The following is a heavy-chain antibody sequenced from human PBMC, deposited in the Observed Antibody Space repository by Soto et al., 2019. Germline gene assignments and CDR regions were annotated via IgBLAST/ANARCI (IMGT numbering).Heavy chain of an antibody. J-gene: IGHJ4*02. V-gene: IGHV4-59*01. D-gene: IGHD3-3*01. CDR2: IYYSGST. CDR1: GGSISSYY. Sequence: SETLSLTCTVSGGSISSYYWSWIRQPPGKGLEWIGYIYYSGSTNYNPSLKSRVTISVDTSKNQFSLKLSSVTAADTAVYYCARLRDYDFWSGYYYYFDYWGQGTLVTVSS. CDR3: ARLRDYDFWSGYYYYFDY.